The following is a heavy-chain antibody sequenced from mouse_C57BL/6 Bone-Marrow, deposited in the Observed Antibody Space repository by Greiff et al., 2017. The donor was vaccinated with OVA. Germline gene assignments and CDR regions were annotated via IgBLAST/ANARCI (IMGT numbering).Heavy chain of an antibody. D-gene: IGHD1-1*01. Sequence: QVQLQQPGTELVKPGASVKLSCKASGYTFTSYWMHWVKQRPGQGLEWIGNINPSNGGTNYNEKFKSKATLTVDKSSSTAYMQLSSLTSADSAVYYCARSSLRATVVEGYYAMDYWGQGTSVTVSS. CDR2: INPSNGGT. J-gene: IGHJ4*01. V-gene: IGHV1-53*01. CDR1: GYTFTSYW. CDR3: ARSSLRATVVEGYYAMDY.